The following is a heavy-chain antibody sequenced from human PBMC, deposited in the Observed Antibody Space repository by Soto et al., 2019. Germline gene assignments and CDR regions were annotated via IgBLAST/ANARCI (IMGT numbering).Heavy chain of an antibody. V-gene: IGHV4-59*01. D-gene: IGHD2-15*01. J-gene: IGHJ4*02. CDR2: IYYSGST. CDR1: GGSISSYY. CDR3: ARGDCSGGSCYLDY. Sequence: SETLSLTCTVSGGSISSYYWSWIRQPPGKGLEWIGYIYYSGSTNYNPSLKSRVTISVGTSKNQFSLKLSSVTAADTAVYYCARGDCSGGSCYLDYWGQGPLVTVSS.